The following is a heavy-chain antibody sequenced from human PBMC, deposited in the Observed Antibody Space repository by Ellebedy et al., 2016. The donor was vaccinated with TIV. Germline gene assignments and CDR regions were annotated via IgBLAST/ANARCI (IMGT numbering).Heavy chain of an antibody. Sequence: GESLKISCAASGFTFSSYGMHWVRQAPGKGLEWVAFIRYDGSNKYYADSVKGRFTISRDNSKNTLYLQMNSLRAEDTAVYYCAKDSAPYYYDSSALRPPGYFQHWGQGTLVTVSS. V-gene: IGHV3-30*02. CDR3: AKDSAPYYYDSSALRPPGYFQH. D-gene: IGHD3-22*01. CDR2: IRYDGSNK. CDR1: GFTFSSYG. J-gene: IGHJ1*01.